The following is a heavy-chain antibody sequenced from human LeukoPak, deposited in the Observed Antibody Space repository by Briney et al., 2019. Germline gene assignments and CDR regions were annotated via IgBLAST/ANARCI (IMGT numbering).Heavy chain of an antibody. Sequence: GGSLRLSCAASGFTFNTHGMHWVCQAPGKGLEWVAAIWFDGSVKHYSDAVKGRFTISRDNSLDTLYLQMNSLRVEDTAMYYCVKDTAIQFLEPAFWGQGTLVTVSS. CDR2: IWFDGSVK. CDR3: VKDTAIQFLEPAF. D-gene: IGHD3-3*01. J-gene: IGHJ1*01. CDR1: GFTFNTHG. V-gene: IGHV3-33*06.